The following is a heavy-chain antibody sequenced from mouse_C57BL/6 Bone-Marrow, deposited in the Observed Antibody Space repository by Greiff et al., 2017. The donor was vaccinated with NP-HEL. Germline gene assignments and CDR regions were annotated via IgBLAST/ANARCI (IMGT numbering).Heavy chain of an antibody. J-gene: IGHJ2*01. CDR3: TNYYRGRRFDFDY. V-gene: IGHV1-5*01. D-gene: IGHD1-1*01. CDR1: GYTFTSYW. Sequence: EVQLQQSGTVLARPGASLKMSCKTSGYTFTSYWMHWVKQSPGQGLEWIGAIYPGNSDTSYYQKFKGKAKLTAVTSASTADMELSILTNEDSAVYYCTNYYRGRRFDFDYWGQGTTLTVSS. CDR2: IYPGNSDT.